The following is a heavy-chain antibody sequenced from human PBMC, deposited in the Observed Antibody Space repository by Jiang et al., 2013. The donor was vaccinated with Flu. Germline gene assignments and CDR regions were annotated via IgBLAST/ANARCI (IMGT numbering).Heavy chain of an antibody. J-gene: IGHJ6*02. CDR2: INTNTGNP. CDR1: GYTFTSYA. V-gene: IGHV7-4-1*02. D-gene: IGHD1-7*01. CDR3: ARVPNWNYSFYYYYYVWTS. Sequence: QSGSELKKPGASVKVSCKASGYTFTSYAMNWVRQAPGQGLEWMGWINTNTGNPTYAQGFTGRFVFSLDTSVSTAYLQISSLKAEDTAVYYCARVPNWNYSFYYYYYVWTSGAKGPRSPSP.